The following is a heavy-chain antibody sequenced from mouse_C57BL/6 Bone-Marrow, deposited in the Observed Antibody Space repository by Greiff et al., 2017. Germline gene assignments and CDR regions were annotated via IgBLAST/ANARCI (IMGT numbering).Heavy chain of an antibody. CDR1: GYTFTSYW. V-gene: IGHV1-69*01. D-gene: IGHD4-1*01. J-gene: IGHJ3*01. CDR3: ARGAKWDVRFAY. Sequence: QVQLQQPGAELVMPGASVKLSCKASGYTFTSYWMHWVKQRPGQGLEWIGEIDPSDSYTNYTQKVKGKSTLTVDKSSSTAYMQLRSLTSEDSAVYFCARGAKWDVRFAYWGQGTLVTVSA. CDR2: IDPSDSYT.